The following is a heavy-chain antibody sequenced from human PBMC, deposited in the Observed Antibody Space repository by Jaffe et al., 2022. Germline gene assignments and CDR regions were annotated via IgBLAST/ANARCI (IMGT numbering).Heavy chain of an antibody. CDR3: ARDLKPTPTVSNWFDP. CDR1: GYTFTSYA. V-gene: IGHV1-3*01. D-gene: IGHD4-4*01. CDR2: INAGNGNT. Sequence: QVQLVQSGAEVKKPGASVKVSCKASGYTFTSYAMHWVRQAPGQRLEWMGWINAGNGNTKYSQKFQGRVTITRDTSASTAYMELSSLRSEDTAVYYCARDLKPTPTVSNWFDPWGQGTLVTVSS. J-gene: IGHJ5*02.